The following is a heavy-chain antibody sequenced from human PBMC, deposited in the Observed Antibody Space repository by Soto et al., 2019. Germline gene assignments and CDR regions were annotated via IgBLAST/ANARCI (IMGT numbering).Heavy chain of an antibody. D-gene: IGHD2-2*02. J-gene: IGHJ6*02. V-gene: IGHV2-70*11. CDR1: GFSLTTSGVC. CDR2: IDWDDDR. Sequence: SGPTLVNPTQTLTLTCTFSGFSLTTSGVCVTWIRQPPGKALEWPARIDWDDDRYYSTSLKTRLTISKDTSRNQVVLTMTNMDPVDTATYYCARGFYTTGVHNFYDMDVWGQGTTVTVSS. CDR3: ARGFYTTGVHNFYDMDV.